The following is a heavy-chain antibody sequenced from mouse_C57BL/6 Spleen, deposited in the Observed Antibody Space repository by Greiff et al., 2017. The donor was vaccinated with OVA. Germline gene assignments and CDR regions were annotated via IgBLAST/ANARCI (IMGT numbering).Heavy chain of an antibody. J-gene: IGHJ2*01. CDR1: GYSITSGYY. V-gene: IGHV3-6*01. CDR3: ARAGYYYGPYFDY. CDR2: ISYDGSN. Sequence: EVQVVESGPGLVKPSQSLSLTCSVTGYSITSGYYWNWIRQFPGNKLEWMGYISYDGSNNYNPSLKNRISITRDTSKNQFFLKLNSVTTEDTATYYCARAGYYYGPYFDYWGQGTTLTVSS. D-gene: IGHD1-1*01.